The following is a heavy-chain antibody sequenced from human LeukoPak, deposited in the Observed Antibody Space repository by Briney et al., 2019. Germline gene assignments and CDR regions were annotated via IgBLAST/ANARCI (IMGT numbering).Heavy chain of an antibody. V-gene: IGHV3-33*06. Sequence: GGSLRLSCAASGFTFSSYGMHWVRQAPGKGLEWVAVIWYDGSNKYYADSVKGRFTISRDNSKSTLYLQMNSLRAEDTAVYYCAKAAPGYSGYDLKAYYYYYMDVWGKGTTVTVSS. CDR3: AKAAPGYSGYDLKAYYYYYMDV. J-gene: IGHJ6*03. CDR2: IWYDGSNK. D-gene: IGHD5-12*01. CDR1: GFTFSSYG.